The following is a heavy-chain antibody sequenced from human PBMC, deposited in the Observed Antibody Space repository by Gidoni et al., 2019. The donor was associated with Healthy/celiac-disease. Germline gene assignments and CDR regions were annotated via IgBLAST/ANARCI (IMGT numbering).Heavy chain of an antibody. V-gene: IGHV3-15*01. CDR1: GFSFSTAW. Sequence: EVQLLESVGGLVKPGWSLRLSCAASGFSFSTAWMSWVRQAPGKGLEWVGRIKSKTDGWTTDYAGPVKGRVTISRDDSKNTLYLQMNSLKTEDTAVYYCTTAGHLAWSGAFDIWGQGTMVTVS. CDR3: TTAGHLAWSGAFDI. J-gene: IGHJ3*02. CDR2: IKSKTDGWTT. D-gene: IGHD3-3*01.